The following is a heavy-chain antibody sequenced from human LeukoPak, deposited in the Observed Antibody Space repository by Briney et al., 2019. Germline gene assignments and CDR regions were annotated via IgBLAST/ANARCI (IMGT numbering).Heavy chain of an antibody. V-gene: IGHV3-21*01. CDR1: GFTFSSYS. J-gene: IGHJ4*02. CDR3: ALSKTVAGYYFDY. D-gene: IGHD6-19*01. Sequence: GALRLSCAASGFTFSSYSMNWVRQAPGKGLEWVSSISSSSSYIYYADSVKGRFTISRDNAKNSLYLQMNSLRAEDTAVYYCALSKTVAGYYFDYWGQGTLVTVSS. CDR2: ISSSSSYI.